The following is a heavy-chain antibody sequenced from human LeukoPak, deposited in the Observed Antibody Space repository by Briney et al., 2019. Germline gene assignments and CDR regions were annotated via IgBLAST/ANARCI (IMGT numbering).Heavy chain of an antibody. CDR1: GGSFSGYY. D-gene: IGHD6-19*01. V-gene: IGHV4-34*01. CDR3: ARAPIIAVAGGWFDP. CDR2: INHSGST. Sequence: PLETLSLTCAVYGGSFSGYYWSWIRQPPGKGLEWIGEINHSGSTNYNPSLKSRVTISVDTSKNQFSLKLSSVTAADTAVYYCARAPIIAVAGGWFDPWGQGTLVTVSS. J-gene: IGHJ5*02.